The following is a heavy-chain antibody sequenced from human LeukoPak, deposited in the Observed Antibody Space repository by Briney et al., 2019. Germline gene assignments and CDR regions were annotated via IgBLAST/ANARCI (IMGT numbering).Heavy chain of an antibody. Sequence: HPGGSLRLSCAASGFTFSSYAMHWVRQAPGKGLEWVAVISYDGTNKYYADSVKGRFTISRDNSKNTLSLQMNSLRAEDTAVYYCARGVIGAAADTGLDYWGQGTLVAVSS. J-gene: IGHJ4*02. CDR1: GFTFSSYA. CDR2: ISYDGTNK. V-gene: IGHV3-30-3*01. CDR3: ARGVIGAAADTGLDY. D-gene: IGHD6-13*01.